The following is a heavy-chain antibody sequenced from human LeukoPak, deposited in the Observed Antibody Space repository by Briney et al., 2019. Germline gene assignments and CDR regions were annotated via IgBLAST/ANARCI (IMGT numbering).Heavy chain of an antibody. J-gene: IGHJ5*02. V-gene: IGHV1-2*02. CDR1: GYTFTGSY. D-gene: IGHD3-3*01. CDR2: INPNSGGT. CDR3: ASNSIFGVVIIGWFDP. Sequence: ASVKVSCKASGYTFTGSYIHWVRQAPGQGLEWMGWINPNSGGTNYAQKFQGRVTMTRDTSISTAYMELSRLRSDDTAVYYCASNSIFGVVIIGWFDPWGQGTLVTVSS.